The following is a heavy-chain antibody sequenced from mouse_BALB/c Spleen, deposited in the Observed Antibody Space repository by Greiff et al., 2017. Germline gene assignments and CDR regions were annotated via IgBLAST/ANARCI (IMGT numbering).Heavy chain of an antibody. Sequence: DVQLVESGGGLVKPGGSLKLSCAASGFTFSDYYMYWVRQTPEKRLEWVATISDGGSYTYYPDSVKGRFTISRDNAKNNLYLQMSSLKSEDTAMYYSARDGNGNYREYIDVWGAGTPVTASS. CDR3: ARDGNGNYREYIDV. J-gene: IGHJ1*01. V-gene: IGHV5-4*02. CDR1: GFTFSDYY. D-gene: IGHD2-1*01. CDR2: ISDGGSYT.